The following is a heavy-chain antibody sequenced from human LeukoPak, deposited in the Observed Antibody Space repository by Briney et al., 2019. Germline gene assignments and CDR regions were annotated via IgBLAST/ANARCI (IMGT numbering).Heavy chain of an antibody. J-gene: IGHJ4*02. D-gene: IGHD6-19*01. CDR2: ISSSSSTI. CDR3: ASWGTSGWYHY. V-gene: IGHV3-48*01. Sequence: GGSLTLSCAASGGTFSSDSMNWVRQAPGKGLEWVSYISSSSSTIYYADSVKGLFTISRDNAKNSLYLQMNSLRAEDTAVYYCASWGTSGWYHYWGQGTLVTVSS. CDR1: GGTFSSDS.